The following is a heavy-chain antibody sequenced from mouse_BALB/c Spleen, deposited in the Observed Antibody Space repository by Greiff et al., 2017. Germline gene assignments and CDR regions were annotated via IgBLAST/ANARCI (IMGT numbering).Heavy chain of an antibody. Sequence: VQLVESGAELVKPGASVKLSCKASGYTFTSYYMYWVKQRPGQGLEWIGEINPSNGGTNFNEKFKSKATLTVDKSSSTAYMQLSSLTSEDSAVYYCTRDGYFAMDYWGQGTSVTVSS. CDR2: INPSNGGT. V-gene: IGHV1S81*02. CDR3: TRDGYFAMDY. CDR1: GYTFTSYY. J-gene: IGHJ4*01.